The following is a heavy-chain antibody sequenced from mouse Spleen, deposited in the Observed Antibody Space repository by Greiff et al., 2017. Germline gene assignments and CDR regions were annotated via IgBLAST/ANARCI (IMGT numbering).Heavy chain of an antibody. CDR1: GYTFTSYR. J-gene: IGHJ1*01. V-gene: IGHV1-69*01. D-gene: IGHD1-1*01. CDR3: ARAYYGSSYGYVDV. CDR2: IDPSDSYT. Sequence: VQLQQPGAELVMPGASVKLSCKASGYTFTSYRMHWVKQRPGQGLEWIGKIDPSDSYTNYNQKFKGKATLTVDKSSSTAYMQLSSLTSEDSAVYYCARAYYGSSYGYVDVWGAGTTVTVSS.